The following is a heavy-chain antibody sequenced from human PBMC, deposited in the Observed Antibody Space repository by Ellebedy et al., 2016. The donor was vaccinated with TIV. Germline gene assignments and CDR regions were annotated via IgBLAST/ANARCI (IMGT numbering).Heavy chain of an antibody. Sequence: ASVKVSCKASGNSFINYGFSWVRQAPGEGLEWMGWITAYSGNTQYAPELQGRLRLTTDTSTSTAYMELRSLTSDDTAVYYCARGASVAVDYWGQGTRVTVSS. J-gene: IGHJ4*02. V-gene: IGHV1-18*01. CDR3: ARGASVAVDY. D-gene: IGHD6-19*01. CDR1: GNSFINYG. CDR2: ITAYSGNT.